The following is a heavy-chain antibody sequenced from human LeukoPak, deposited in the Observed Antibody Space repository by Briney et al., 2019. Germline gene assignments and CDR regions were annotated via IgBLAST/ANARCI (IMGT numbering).Heavy chain of an antibody. D-gene: IGHD3-10*01. Sequence: PGGSLRLSCAASGFTFDDYAMHWVPQAPGKGLEWVANIKRDGSEQYYVDSVKGRFTVSRDTAKSSLFLQMNSLRAEDTAVYYCARLSEMLRGPEAIYYFDYWGQGTLVTVSS. CDR2: IKRDGSEQ. J-gene: IGHJ4*02. V-gene: IGHV3-7*01. CDR3: ARLSEMLRGPEAIYYFDY. CDR1: GFTFDDYA.